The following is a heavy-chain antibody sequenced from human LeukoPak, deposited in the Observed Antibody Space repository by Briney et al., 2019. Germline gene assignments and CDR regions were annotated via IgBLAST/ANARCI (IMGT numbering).Heavy chain of an antibody. Sequence: GGSLRLSCAASGFTFDDYAMHWVRQAPGKGLEWVSGISWNSGIIAYADSVKGRFTISRDNAKNSLYLQLNSLRAEDTALYYCAKGLRGYSNAFDSWGEGTLVTVSS. CDR1: GFTFDDYA. CDR3: AKGLRGYSNAFDS. J-gene: IGHJ4*02. D-gene: IGHD5-18*01. V-gene: IGHV3-9*01. CDR2: ISWNSGII.